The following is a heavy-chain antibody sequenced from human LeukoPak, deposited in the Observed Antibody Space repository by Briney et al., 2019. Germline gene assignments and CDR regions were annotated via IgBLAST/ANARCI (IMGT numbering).Heavy chain of an antibody. CDR2: IYTSGST. D-gene: IGHD2-15*01. Sequence: PSKTLSLTCTVSGGSISSYYWSWIRQPPGKGLEWIGYIYTSGSTNYNPSLKSRVTISVDTSKNQFSLKLSSVTAADTAVYYCASMRPYSRFDYWGQGTLVTVSS. J-gene: IGHJ4*02. V-gene: IGHV4-4*09. CDR1: GGSISSYY. CDR3: ASMRPYSRFDY.